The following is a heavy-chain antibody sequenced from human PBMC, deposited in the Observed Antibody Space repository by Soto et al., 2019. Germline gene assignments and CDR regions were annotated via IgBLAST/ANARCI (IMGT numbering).Heavy chain of an antibody. CDR3: ARSRYSGSYLLYY. Sequence: SETLSLTCTVSGGSISSGDYYWSWIRQPPGKGLEWIAYIHYSGSTYYNPSLKSRVTISVDTSKNQFSLKLSSVTAADTAVYYFARSRYSGSYLLYYWGQGILVTVSS. J-gene: IGHJ4*02. V-gene: IGHV4-30-4*01. CDR1: GGSISSGDYY. D-gene: IGHD1-26*01. CDR2: IHYSGST.